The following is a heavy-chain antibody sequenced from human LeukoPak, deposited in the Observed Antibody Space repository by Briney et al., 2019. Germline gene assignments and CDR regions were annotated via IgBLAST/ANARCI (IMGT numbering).Heavy chain of an antibody. D-gene: IGHD6-19*01. CDR3: ARGRGSGWSQLSFDY. CDR2: ISVSGGST. J-gene: IGHJ4*02. Sequence: PGGSLRLSCAASGFTFSSYAMIWVRQAPGKGLEWVSGISVSGGSTYYAHSVKGRFTISRANWKNTLYLQMNSLRAEDTAVYYCARGRGSGWSQLSFDYWGQGTLVTVSS. V-gene: IGHV3-23*01. CDR1: GFTFSSYA.